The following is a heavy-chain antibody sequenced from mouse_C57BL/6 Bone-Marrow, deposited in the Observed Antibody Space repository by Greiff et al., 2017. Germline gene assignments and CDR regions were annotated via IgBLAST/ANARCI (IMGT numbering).Heavy chain of an antibody. CDR2: IHPNSGST. CDR1: GYTFTSYW. V-gene: IGHV1-64*01. CDR3: ARKDPPFAY. Sequence: QVQLQQPGAELVKPGASVKLSCKASGYTFTSYWMHWVKQRPGQGIEWIGMIHPNSGSTNYNEKFKSKATLTVDKSSSTAYMQLSSLTSEDSAVYYCARKDPPFAYWGQGTLVTVSA. J-gene: IGHJ3*01.